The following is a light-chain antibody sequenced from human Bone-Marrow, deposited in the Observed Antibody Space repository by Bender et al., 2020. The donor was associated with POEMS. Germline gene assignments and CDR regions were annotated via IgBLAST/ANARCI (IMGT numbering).Light chain of an antibody. V-gene: IGLV2-18*02. CDR2: DVS. CDR1: SSDVGSYNR. J-gene: IGLJ3*02. CDR3: SSYTSSSTWM. Sequence: QSALTQSRSVSGSPGQAVTISCTGASSDVGSYNRVSWYQQPPGTAPKLMIYDVSHRPSGVSDRFSGSKSGNTASLTISGLQAEDEADYYCSSYTSSSTWMFGGGTRLTVL.